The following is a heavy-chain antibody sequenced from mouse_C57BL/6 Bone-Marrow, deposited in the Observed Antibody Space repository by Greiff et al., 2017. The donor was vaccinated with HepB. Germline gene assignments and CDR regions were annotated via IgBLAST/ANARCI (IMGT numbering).Heavy chain of an antibody. CDR1: GYTFTSYW. V-gene: IGHV1-64*01. CDR3: ARDIDYYCGSSWFAY. Sequence: VQLQQPGAELVKPGASVKLSCKASGYTFTSYWMHWVKQRPGQGLEWIGKIHPNSGSTNYNEKFKSKATLTVDKSSSTAYMQLSSLTSEDSAVYCCARDIDYYCGSSWFAYWGQGTPVTVSA. D-gene: IGHD6-1*01. CDR2: IHPNSGST. J-gene: IGHJ3*01.